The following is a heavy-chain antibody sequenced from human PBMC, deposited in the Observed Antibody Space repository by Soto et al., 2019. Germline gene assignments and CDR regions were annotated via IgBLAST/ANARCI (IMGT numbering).Heavy chain of an antibody. CDR1: GGTFSSYA. J-gene: IGHJ2*01. Sequence: GASVKVSCKASGGTFSSYAISWVRQAPGQGLEWMGGIIPIFGTANYAQKFQGRVTITADESTSTAYMELSSLRSEDTAVYYCARDYYDSSGYYPSGYFDLWGRGTLVTVSS. D-gene: IGHD3-22*01. V-gene: IGHV1-69*13. CDR2: IIPIFGTA. CDR3: ARDYYDSSGYYPSGYFDL.